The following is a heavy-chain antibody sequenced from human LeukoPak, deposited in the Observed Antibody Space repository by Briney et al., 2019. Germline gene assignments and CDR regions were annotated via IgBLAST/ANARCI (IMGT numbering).Heavy chain of an antibody. CDR1: GFTVSSNY. J-gene: IGHJ3*02. Sequence: PGGSLRLSCAASGFTVSSNYMSWVRQAPGKGLEWVSVIYSGGSTYYADSVKGRFTISRDNSKNTLYLQMNSLRAEDTAVYYCAGDMTTVTTGAFDIWGQGTMVTVSS. CDR3: AGDMTTVTTGAFDI. CDR2: IYSGGST. V-gene: IGHV3-66*02. D-gene: IGHD4-17*01.